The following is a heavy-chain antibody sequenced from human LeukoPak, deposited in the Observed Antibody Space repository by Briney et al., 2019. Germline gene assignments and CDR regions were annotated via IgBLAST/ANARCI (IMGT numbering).Heavy chain of an antibody. J-gene: IGHJ3*02. D-gene: IGHD3-10*01. CDR1: GGSISSYY. CDR3: ATGRDYYPSGAFDI. CDR2: IYTSGST. V-gene: IGHV4-4*07. Sequence: PSETLSLTCTVSGGSISSYYWSWIRQPAGKGLEWIGRIYTSGSTNHNPSLKSRVTMSVDTSKNQFSLKLSSVTAADTAVYYCATGRDYYPSGAFDIWGQGTMVTVSS.